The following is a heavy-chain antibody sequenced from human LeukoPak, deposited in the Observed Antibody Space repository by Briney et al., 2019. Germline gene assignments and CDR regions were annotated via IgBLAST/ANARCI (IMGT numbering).Heavy chain of an antibody. CDR3: ARSRGSWYGGWFDP. J-gene: IGHJ5*02. V-gene: IGHV4-34*01. D-gene: IGHD6-13*01. CDR2: INHSGST. CDR1: GGSFSGYY. Sequence: SSETLSLTCAVYGGSFSGYYWSWIRQPPGKGLEWIGEINHSGSTNYNPSLKSRVTISVDTSKNQFSLKLSSVTAADTAVYYCARSRGSWYGGWFDPWGQGTLVTVSS.